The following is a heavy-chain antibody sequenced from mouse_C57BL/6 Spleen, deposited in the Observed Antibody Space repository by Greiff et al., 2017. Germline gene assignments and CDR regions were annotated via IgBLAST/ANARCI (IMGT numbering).Heavy chain of an antibody. Sequence: EVMLVESEGGLVQPGSSMKLSCTASGFTFSDYYMAWVRQVPEKGLEWVANINYDGSSTYYLDSLKSRYIISRDNAKNILYLQMSSLKSEDTATYYCARDEGNYYSSSYYWYFDVWGTGTTVTVSS. D-gene: IGHD1-1*01. V-gene: IGHV5-16*01. J-gene: IGHJ1*03. CDR2: INYDGSST. CDR1: GFTFSDYY. CDR3: ARDEGNYYSSSYYWYFDV.